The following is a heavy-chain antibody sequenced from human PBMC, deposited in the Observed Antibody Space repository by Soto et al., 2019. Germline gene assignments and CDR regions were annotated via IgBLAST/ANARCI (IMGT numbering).Heavy chain of an antibody. Sequence: GGSLRLSCAASGFTFSSYSMNWVRQAPGKGLEWVSSISSSSSYIYYADSVKGRFTISRDNAKNSLYLQMNSLRAEDTAVYYCAREAGVRSPDAFDIWGQGTMVTVSS. V-gene: IGHV3-21*01. CDR1: GFTFSSYS. CDR2: ISSSSSYI. CDR3: AREAGVRSPDAFDI. J-gene: IGHJ3*02. D-gene: IGHD3-10*01.